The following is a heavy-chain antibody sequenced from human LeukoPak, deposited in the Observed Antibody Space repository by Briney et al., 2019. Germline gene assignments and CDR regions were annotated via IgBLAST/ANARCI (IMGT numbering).Heavy chain of an antibody. CDR1: GGSISRGGYY. CDR2: IYYSGST. D-gene: IGHD2-2*01. Sequence: SQTLSLTCTVSGGSISRGGYYWTWIRQYPEKGLEWIGYIYYSGSTYYNPSLKSRVTMSVDTSKNQFSLKLSSVTAADTAVYYCAGVRYCSSTSCSTFYQHWGQGTLVTVSS. J-gene: IGHJ1*01. CDR3: AGVRYCSSTSCSTFYQH. V-gene: IGHV4-31*03.